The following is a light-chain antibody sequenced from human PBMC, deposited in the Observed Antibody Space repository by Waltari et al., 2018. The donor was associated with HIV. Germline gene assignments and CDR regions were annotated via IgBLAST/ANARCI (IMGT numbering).Light chain of an antibody. CDR1: QAIATW. CDR2: GAS. Sequence: DIRMTQSPSYVSASVGDRITITCRATQAIATWLAWYQQRPGKAPKLLIHGASNLQGGVPSRFRGSGSGTTFTLTVTNLQPEDFAIYFCQQTNSFPITFGQGTHWTIN. J-gene: IGKJ5*01. V-gene: IGKV1D-12*01. CDR3: QQTNSFPIT.